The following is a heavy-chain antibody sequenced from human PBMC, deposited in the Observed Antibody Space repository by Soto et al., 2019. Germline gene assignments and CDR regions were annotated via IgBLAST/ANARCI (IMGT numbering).Heavy chain of an antibody. V-gene: IGHV2-5*02. D-gene: IGHD3-10*01. J-gene: IGHJ4*02. CDR2: IYWDDDK. CDR1: GLSLSSSGVG. Sequence: QITLKESGPTLVSPTQTLTLTCTLSGLSLSSSGVGVSWIRQSPGQVLEWLAVIYWDDDKRYSPSLRNRLTITKDIPENQVVLEMTNMDPGDTGTYYCAPSRGPLDYWGQGTLVTVSS. CDR3: APSRGPLDY.